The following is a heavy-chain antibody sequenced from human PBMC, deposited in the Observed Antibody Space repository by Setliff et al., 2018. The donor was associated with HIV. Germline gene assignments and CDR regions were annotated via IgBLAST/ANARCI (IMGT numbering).Heavy chain of an antibody. V-gene: IGHV1-18*01. CDR2: ISAYNGNT. CDR1: GYTFTSYG. J-gene: IGHJ4*02. Sequence: ASVKVSCKASGYTFTSYGFNWVRQTPGQGLEWMGWISAYNGNTNYAQKLQGRVTMTTDTSTSTAYMELRSLRSDDTAVYYCARINDYGGNEGYFDYWGQGTLVTVS. D-gene: IGHD4-17*01. CDR3: ARINDYGGNEGYFDY.